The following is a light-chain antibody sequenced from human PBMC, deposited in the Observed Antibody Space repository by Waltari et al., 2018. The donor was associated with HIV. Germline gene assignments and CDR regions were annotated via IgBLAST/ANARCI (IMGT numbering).Light chain of an antibody. CDR2: ETS. J-gene: IGKJ4*01. Sequence: DTQLPPSPPFLSASVGARVTITCRASQGIAGYLAWYQQKPGKPPNLLIYETSTLQNGVPSRFSGSGSGTEFTLTISSLQPEDFTTYYCQQLNTYPPTFGGGTKVEIK. V-gene: IGKV1-9*01. CDR3: QQLNTYPPT. CDR1: QGIAGY.